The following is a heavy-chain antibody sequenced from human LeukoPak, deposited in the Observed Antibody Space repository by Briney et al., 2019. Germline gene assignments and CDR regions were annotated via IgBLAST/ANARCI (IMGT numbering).Heavy chain of an antibody. D-gene: IGHD3-22*01. J-gene: IGHJ4*02. CDR2: IYYSGST. V-gene: IGHV4-39*01. CDR3: ATLPVDSSGYRTLDY. CDR1: GGSISSSSYY. Sequence: SETLSLTCTVSGGSISSSSYYWGWIRQPPGKGLEWIASIYYSGSTYYNPSLKSRVTISVDTSKNQFSLKLSSVTAADTAVYYCATLPVDSSGYRTLDYWGQGTLVTVSS.